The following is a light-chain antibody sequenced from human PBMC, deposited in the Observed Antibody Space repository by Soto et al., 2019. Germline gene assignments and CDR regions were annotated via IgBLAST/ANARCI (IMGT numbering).Light chain of an antibody. CDR2: TNN. Sequence: QLVLTQPPSASGTPGQRVTISCSGGSSNIGSNTVNWYQQLPGTAPKLLIYTNNQRPSGVPDRFSGSKSGTSASLAISGLQSEDEAVYYCASGDDSLNGYVFGTGTKLTVL. V-gene: IGLV1-44*01. J-gene: IGLJ1*01. CDR3: ASGDDSLNGYV. CDR1: SSNIGSNT.